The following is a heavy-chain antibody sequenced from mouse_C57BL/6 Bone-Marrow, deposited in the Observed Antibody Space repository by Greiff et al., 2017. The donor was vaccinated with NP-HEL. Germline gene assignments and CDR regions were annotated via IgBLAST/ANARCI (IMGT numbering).Heavy chain of an antibody. V-gene: IGHV1-9*01. Sequence: QVQLQQSGAELMKPGASVTLSCKATGYTFTGYWIEWVKQRPGHGLEWIGEILPGSGSTNYNEQFKGKATLTADTSSNTAYMQRSSLTTEDSAIYYCTRHYSNFAYWGQGTLVTVSA. CDR3: TRHYSNFAY. D-gene: IGHD2-5*01. CDR2: ILPGSGST. CDR1: GYTFTGYW. J-gene: IGHJ3*01.